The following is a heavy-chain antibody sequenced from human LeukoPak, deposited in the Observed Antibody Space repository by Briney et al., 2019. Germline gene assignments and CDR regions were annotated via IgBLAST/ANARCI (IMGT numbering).Heavy chain of an antibody. V-gene: IGHV3-23*01. CDR3: AKGSNIGWPYFLDS. CDR1: GFTFSSYW. D-gene: IGHD6-19*01. J-gene: IGHJ4*02. CDR2: ISYSGSGT. Sequence: PGGSLRLSCAASGFTFSSYWMSWVRQAPGKGLEWVSAISYSGSGTYYADFVKGRFTISRDNSKNMLYLQMNSLSTEDTAIYYCAKGSNIGWPYFLDSWGQGTVVTVSS.